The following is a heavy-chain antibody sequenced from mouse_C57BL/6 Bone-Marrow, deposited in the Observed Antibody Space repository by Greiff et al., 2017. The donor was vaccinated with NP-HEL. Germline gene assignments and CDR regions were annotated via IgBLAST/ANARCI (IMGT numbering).Heavy chain of an antibody. CDR2: IYPGGGYT. Sequence: VQLQESGAELVRPGTSVKMSCKASGYTFTNYWIGWAKQRPGHGLEWIGDIYPGGGYTNYNEKFKGKATLTADKSSSTAYMQFSSLTSEDSAIYDCARRGDGNYGYFDVWGTGTTVTVSS. V-gene: IGHV1-63*01. CDR1: GYTFTNYW. CDR3: ARRGDGNYGYFDV. D-gene: IGHD2-1*01. J-gene: IGHJ1*03.